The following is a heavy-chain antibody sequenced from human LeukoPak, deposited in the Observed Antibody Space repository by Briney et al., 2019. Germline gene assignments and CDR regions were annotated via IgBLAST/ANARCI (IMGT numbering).Heavy chain of an antibody. D-gene: IGHD6-13*01. V-gene: IGHV4-4*07. J-gene: IGHJ5*02. CDR2: IYTSGST. CDR1: GGSISSYY. CDR3: ARLPRSSSWNWFDP. Sequence: SETLSLTCTASGGSISSYYWSWIRQPAGKGLEWIGRIYTSGSTNYNPSLKSRVTMSVDTSKNQFSLKLSSVTAADTAVYYCARLPRSSSWNWFDPWGQGTLVTVSS.